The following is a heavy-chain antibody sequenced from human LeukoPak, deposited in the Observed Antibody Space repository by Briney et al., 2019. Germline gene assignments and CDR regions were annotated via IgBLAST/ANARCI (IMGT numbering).Heavy chain of an antibody. V-gene: IGHV3-30*18. CDR1: GFTFSSYG. J-gene: IGHJ4*02. D-gene: IGHD3-3*01. Sequence: GGSLRLSCAASGFTFSSYGMHWVRQAPGKGLEWVAVISYDGSNKYYADSVKGRFTISRDNSKNTLYLQMNSLRAEDTAVYYCAKRRRGTIFGVARDYWGQGTLVTVSS. CDR3: AKRRRGTIFGVARDY. CDR2: ISYDGSNK.